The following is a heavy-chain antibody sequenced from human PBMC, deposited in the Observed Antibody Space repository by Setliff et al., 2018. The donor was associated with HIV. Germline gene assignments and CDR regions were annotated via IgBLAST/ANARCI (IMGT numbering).Heavy chain of an antibody. V-gene: IGHV3-48*03. CDR2: ISSGGGTI. CDR3: ARELLGRDAFDI. CDR1: GFTFSSYE. J-gene: IGHJ3*02. Sequence: GESLKISCAASGFTFSSYEMNWVRQAPGKGLEWVSYISSGGGTIYYADSVKGRFTISRDNAKISLYLQMNSLRAEDTAVYYCARELLGRDAFDIWGQGTMVTVSS. D-gene: IGHD7-27*01.